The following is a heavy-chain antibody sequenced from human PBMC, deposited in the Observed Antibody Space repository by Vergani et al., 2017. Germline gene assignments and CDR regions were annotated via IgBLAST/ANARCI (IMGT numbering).Heavy chain of an antibody. CDR3: AKANIAAAGTFLGEAPTYYDY. CDR2: ISYDGSNK. D-gene: IGHD6-13*01. J-gene: IGHJ4*02. Sequence: QVQLVESGGGVVQPGRSLRLSCAASGFTFSSYGMHWVRQAPGKGLEWVAVISYDGSNKYYADSVKGRFTISRDNSKNTLYLQMNSLRAEDTAVYYCAKANIAAAGTFLGEAPTYYDYWGQGTLVTVSS. V-gene: IGHV3-30*18. CDR1: GFTFSSYG.